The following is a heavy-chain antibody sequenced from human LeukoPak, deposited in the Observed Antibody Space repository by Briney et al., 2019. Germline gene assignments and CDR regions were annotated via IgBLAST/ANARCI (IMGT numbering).Heavy chain of an antibody. Sequence: SETLSLTCTVSSGSIRTNYCSWLRQTPGKGLEWIAYINYSGNTNNNPSLKSRVPISVHTSKSHFSLKLSSVTAADTAVYYCARHGQDTGNFYAHFDYWGQGILVTVSS. CDR2: INYSGNT. CDR1: SGSIRTNY. D-gene: IGHD1-26*01. V-gene: IGHV4-59*08. CDR3: ARHGQDTGNFYAHFDY. J-gene: IGHJ4*02.